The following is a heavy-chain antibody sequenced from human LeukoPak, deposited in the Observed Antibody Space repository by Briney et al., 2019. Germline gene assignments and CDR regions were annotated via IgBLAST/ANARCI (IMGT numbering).Heavy chain of an antibody. CDR3: ARGPLLRYFDWLLSFDY. D-gene: IGHD3-9*01. Sequence: SSQTLSLTCTVSGGSISSGGYYWSWIRQHPGKGLEWIGYIYYSGSTYYNPSLKSRVTISVDTSKNQFSLKLSSVTAADTAVYYCARGPLLRYFDWLLSFDYWGQGTLVTVSS. J-gene: IGHJ4*02. CDR2: IYYSGST. V-gene: IGHV4-31*03. CDR1: GGSISSGGYY.